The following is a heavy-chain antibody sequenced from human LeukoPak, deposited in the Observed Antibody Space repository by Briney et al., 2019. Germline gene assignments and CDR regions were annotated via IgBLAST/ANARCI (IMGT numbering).Heavy chain of an antibody. V-gene: IGHV4-59*01. CDR2: IYYSGST. CDR1: GASISGYY. J-gene: IGHJ3*02. Sequence: SETLSLTCTVSGASISGYYWSWIRQPPGKGLEWIGYIYYSGSTNYNPSLKSRVTISVDTSKNQFSLKLSSVTAADTAVYYCARAFFIRRSLGAFDIWGQGTMVTVSS. D-gene: IGHD3-3*02. CDR3: ARAFFIRRSLGAFDI.